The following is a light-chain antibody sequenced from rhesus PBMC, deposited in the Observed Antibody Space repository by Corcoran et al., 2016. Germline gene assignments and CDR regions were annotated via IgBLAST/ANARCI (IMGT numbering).Light chain of an antibody. V-gene: IGKV2S9*01. CDR2: HVS. CDR3: VQGTHWPFT. Sequence: DVVMTQSPLSLPVTPGQPASISCRSSQSLVHSDGKTYLTWLQPKPGQPPRRLIYHVSNRDSGVPERFSVSGAGTDVTLKISGVEAEDVGVYYCVQGTHWPFTFGPGTKLDIK. J-gene: IGKJ3*01. CDR1: QSLVHSDGKTY.